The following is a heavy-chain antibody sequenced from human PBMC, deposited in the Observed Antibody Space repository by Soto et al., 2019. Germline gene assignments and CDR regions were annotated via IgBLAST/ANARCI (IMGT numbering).Heavy chain of an antibody. V-gene: IGHV3-21*01. CDR1: GFTFSDYN. Sequence: EGSLRLSCVASGFTFSDYNMNWLRQTSGKGLEWVSSIASRSNYIYYADSLMGRFTVSRDNARNSLYLQVDNLRAEDTAVYYCARNRRIAVEMDVWGQGTTVTVSS. CDR3: ARNRRIAVEMDV. D-gene: IGHD2-21*01. CDR2: IASRSNYI. J-gene: IGHJ6*02.